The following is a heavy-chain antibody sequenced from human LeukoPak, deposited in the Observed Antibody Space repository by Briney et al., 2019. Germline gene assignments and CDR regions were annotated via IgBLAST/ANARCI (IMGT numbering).Heavy chain of an antibody. CDR1: GCTFTDYY. Sequence: ASVKVSCKASGCTFTDYYMHWVRQAPGQGLEWLGWINPNSGCTNYAQKFQGRVTMTRDTSISTAYMELSRLRSDDTAVYYCAREYYDSSAYNQEAIDYWGQGTLVTVSS. D-gene: IGHD3-22*01. J-gene: IGHJ4*02. CDR2: INPNSGCT. CDR3: AREYYDSSAYNQEAIDY. V-gene: IGHV1-2*02.